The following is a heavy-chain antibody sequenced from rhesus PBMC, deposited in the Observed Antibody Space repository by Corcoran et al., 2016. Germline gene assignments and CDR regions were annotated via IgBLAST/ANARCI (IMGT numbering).Heavy chain of an antibody. CDR2: ISGSGGST. CDR3: AREIGTVTTRGRNNRFDV. V-gene: IGHV4-173*01. Sequence: QLQLQESGPGLVKPSETLSLTCAVSGGSISSNWWIGRISGSGGSTSDNHSLKSRVTISTDTSKNQLSLKLISVTAADTAVYYCAREIGTVTTRGRNNRFDVWGPGVLVTVSS. D-gene: IGHD4-23*01. CDR1: GGSISSN. J-gene: IGHJ5-1*01.